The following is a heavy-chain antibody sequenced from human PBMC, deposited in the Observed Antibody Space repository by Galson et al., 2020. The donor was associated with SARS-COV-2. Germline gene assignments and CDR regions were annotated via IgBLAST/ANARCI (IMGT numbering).Heavy chain of an antibody. V-gene: IGHV3-30*18. J-gene: IGHJ4*02. D-gene: IGHD1-1*01. Sequence: GGSLRPSCAASGFTFSNSAMHWIRHAPGKGRERLAAIPCDGTDNYYADSAKGRLTISRDNTVNTLFLETSSLRTEDTAMYYCAKDCECCARCVCWPGHWWRQGTLVTVYS. CDR2: IPCDGTDN. CDR1: GFTFSNSA. CDR3: AKDCECCARCVCWPGHW.